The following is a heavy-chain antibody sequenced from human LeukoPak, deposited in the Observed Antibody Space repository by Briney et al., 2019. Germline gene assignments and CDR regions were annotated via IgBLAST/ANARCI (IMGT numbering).Heavy chain of an antibody. CDR3: ARDLATVTYYGSHFDY. CDR2: IYSGGKT. J-gene: IGHJ4*02. V-gene: IGHV3-53*05. D-gene: IGHD4-17*01. Sequence: GGSLRLSCTVSGFTVSSNSWSWVRQAPGKGLEWVSFIYSGGKTHSSDSVKGRFTISRDNSKNTLYLQMNSLRTEDTAVYYCARDLATVTYYGSHFDYWGQGTLVTVSS. CDR1: GFTVSSNS.